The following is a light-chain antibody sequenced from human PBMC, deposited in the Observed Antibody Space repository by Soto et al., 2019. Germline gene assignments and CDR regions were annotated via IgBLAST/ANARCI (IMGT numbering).Light chain of an antibody. CDR2: WAS. Sequence: DIVMTQSPDSLAVSLGERATISCESSQSVLFTSNNKNYLGWYQQKPGQPPKLLLSWASARESGVPERFTGSESGTLCTLSINSLPAEDVAVYYCQQYYTLPLAFGGGTKVDIK. V-gene: IGKV4-1*01. J-gene: IGKJ4*01. CDR3: QQYYTLPLA. CDR1: QSVLFTSNNKNY.